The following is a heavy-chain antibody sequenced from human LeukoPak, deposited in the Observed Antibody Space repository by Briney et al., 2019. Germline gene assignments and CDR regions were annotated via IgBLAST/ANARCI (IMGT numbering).Heavy chain of an antibody. Sequence: GGSLRLSCAASGFAITDHHMDWVRQAPGKGMEWVGRSQTTKPNSCTTEYAASVKGRFTISRDDSKNSLYLQLNSLKTEDTAVYYCVRVVTMSSGWYHFDNWGQGTLVTVSS. J-gene: IGHJ4*02. D-gene: IGHD6-13*01. V-gene: IGHV3-72*01. CDR3: VRVVTMSSGWYHFDN. CDR2: SQTTKPNSCTT. CDR1: GFAITDHH.